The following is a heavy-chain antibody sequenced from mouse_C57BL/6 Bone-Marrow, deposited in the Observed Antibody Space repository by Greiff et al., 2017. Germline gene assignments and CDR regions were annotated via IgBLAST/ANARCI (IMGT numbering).Heavy chain of an antibody. CDR1: GYTFTSYW. V-gene: IGHV1-72*01. J-gene: IGHJ4*01. CDR3: ALWLRRAMDY. Sequence: QVQLQQPGAELVKPGASVKLSCKASGYTFTSYWMHWVKQRPGRGLEWIGRIDPNSGGTKYNEKFKSKATLTVDKPSSTAYMQRSSLTSEDSAVYDCALWLRRAMDYWSQGTSVTVSS. D-gene: IGHD2-2*01. CDR2: IDPNSGGT.